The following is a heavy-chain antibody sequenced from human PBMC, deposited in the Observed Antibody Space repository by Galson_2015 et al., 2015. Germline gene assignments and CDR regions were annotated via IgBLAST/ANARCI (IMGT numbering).Heavy chain of an antibody. Sequence: SLRLSCAASGFTVSSNYMSWVRQAPGKGLEWVSVIYSGGSTYYADSVKGRFTISRDNSKNTLYLQMNSLRAEDTAVYYCASANSSGYLSFDYWGQGTLVTVSS. J-gene: IGHJ4*02. CDR1: GFTVSSNY. D-gene: IGHD3-22*01. V-gene: IGHV3-53*01. CDR3: ASANSSGYLSFDY. CDR2: IYSGGST.